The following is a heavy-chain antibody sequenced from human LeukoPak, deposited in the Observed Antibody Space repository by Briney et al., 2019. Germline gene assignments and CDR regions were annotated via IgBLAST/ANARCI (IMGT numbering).Heavy chain of an antibody. CDR2: ISGSGGST. CDR3: ARRGYCSSTSCYGDYYYYGMDV. CDR1: GFTFSNAW. V-gene: IGHV3-23*01. J-gene: IGHJ6*02. Sequence: PGGSLRLSCAASGFTFSNAWMSWVRQAPGKGLEWVSAISGSGGSTYYADSVKGRFTISRDNSKNTLYLQMNSLRAEDTAVYYCARRGYCSSTSCYGDYYYYGMDVWGQGTTVTVSS. D-gene: IGHD2-2*01.